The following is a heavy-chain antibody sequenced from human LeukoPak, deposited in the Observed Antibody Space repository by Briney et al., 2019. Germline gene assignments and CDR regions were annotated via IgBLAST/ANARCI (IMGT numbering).Heavy chain of an antibody. CDR1: GSSINKYY. Sequence: PSETLSFNCTVSGSSINKYYWSWIRQPPGKGLEWIGYIYYSGSTNYNPSLQSRVTISVDSAKKQFSLKLSSVTAADTAVYYCARVWRTWYVDLWGRGTLVTVSS. J-gene: IGHJ2*01. CDR3: ARVWRTWYVDL. CDR2: IYYSGST. V-gene: IGHV4-59*01.